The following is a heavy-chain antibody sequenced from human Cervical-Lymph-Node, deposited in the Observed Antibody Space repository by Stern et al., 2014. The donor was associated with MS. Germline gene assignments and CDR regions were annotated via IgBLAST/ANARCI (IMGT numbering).Heavy chain of an antibody. CDR1: GFTVSRDY. Sequence: VQLVESGGGVIQPGGSLRLSCTASGFTVSRDYMTGVRQAPGKGLEWVSLITNVGSPFYTDSVKGRFTISRDDSKNTVYLHMTSLRAEDTAMYYCARDTSSPERSDWWGQGTLVTVSS. CDR3: ARDTSSPERSDW. V-gene: IGHV3-53*01. CDR2: ITNVGSP. D-gene: IGHD1-1*01. J-gene: IGHJ4*02.